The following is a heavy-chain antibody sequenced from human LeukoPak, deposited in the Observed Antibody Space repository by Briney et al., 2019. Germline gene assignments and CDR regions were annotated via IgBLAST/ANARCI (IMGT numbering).Heavy chain of an antibody. V-gene: IGHV3-30*02. CDR2: IRHDGSSE. CDR3: ARDPSDLSL. J-gene: IGHJ4*02. CDR1: GFTFSGYG. Sequence: PGGSLRLSCAASGFTFSGYGIHWVRQAPGKGLEWVAFIRHDGSSEYYTDSVKGRFTISRDNSKNTLYLQMNSLRAEDTAVYYCARDPSDLSLWGQGTLVTVSS.